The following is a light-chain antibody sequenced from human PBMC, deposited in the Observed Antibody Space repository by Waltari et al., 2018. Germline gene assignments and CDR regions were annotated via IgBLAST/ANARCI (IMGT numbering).Light chain of an antibody. CDR2: WAS. V-gene: IGKV4-1*01. Sequence: IVMTQSPDSLAVSLGARATINCRSSQSVFYSVNNKNYLGAYKQKPGQPPRLLFTWASARESEVRARFSGSGSGTAFTLPISRLKAGDVAVYYCQQHDSAPNSFGQGTKLEI. CDR1: QSVFYSVNNKNY. J-gene: IGKJ2*01. CDR3: QQHDSAPNS.